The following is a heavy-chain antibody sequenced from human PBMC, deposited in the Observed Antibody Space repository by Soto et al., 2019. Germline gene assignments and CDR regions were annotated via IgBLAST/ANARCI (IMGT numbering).Heavy chain of an antibody. J-gene: IGHJ4*02. CDR1: GFNFNEYY. V-gene: IGHV3-11*06. CDR2: ISGSEAFT. Sequence: QVQLVESGGGFVKPGGSLRLSCAASGFNFNEYYMSWIRQAPGKGLEWVGYISGSEAFTNYADSVKGRFTISRDNTKNSLYLQMNSRRTEDTALYYCARDREGFSGFGWDEYWGKGTLVTVSS. D-gene: IGHD6-25*01. CDR3: ARDREGFSGFGWDEY.